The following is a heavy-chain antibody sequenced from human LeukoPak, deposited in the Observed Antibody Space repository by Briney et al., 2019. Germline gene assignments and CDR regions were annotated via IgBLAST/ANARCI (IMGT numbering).Heavy chain of an antibody. Sequence: GGSLRLSCAASGFTVSSNYMSWVRQAPGKGLEWVSVIYSGGSTYYADSVKGRFTISRDNSKNTLYLQMNSLRAEDTAVYYCARGVRYCSGGSCYSYPFDYWGQGTLVTVSS. CDR3: ARGVRYCSGGSCYSYPFDY. CDR2: IYSGGST. CDR1: GFTVSSNY. V-gene: IGHV3-53*01. D-gene: IGHD2-15*01. J-gene: IGHJ4*02.